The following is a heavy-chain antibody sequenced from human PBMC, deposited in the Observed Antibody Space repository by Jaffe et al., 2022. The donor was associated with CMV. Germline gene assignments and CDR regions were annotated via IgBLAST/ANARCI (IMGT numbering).Heavy chain of an antibody. D-gene: IGHD3-16*02. J-gene: IGHJ3*02. Sequence: QVQLVQSGAEVKKPGASVKVSCKASGYTFTSYDINWVRQATGQGLEWMGWMNPNSGNTGYAQKFQGRVTMTRNTSISTAYMELSSLRSEDTAVYYCARGRRYDYVWGSYRQGTFDIWGQGTMVTVSS. CDR2: MNPNSGNT. CDR3: ARGRRYDYVWGSYRQGTFDI. V-gene: IGHV1-8*01. CDR1: GYTFTSYD.